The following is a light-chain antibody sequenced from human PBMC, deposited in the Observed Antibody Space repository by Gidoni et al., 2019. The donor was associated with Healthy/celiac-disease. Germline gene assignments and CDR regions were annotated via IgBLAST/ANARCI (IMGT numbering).Light chain of an antibody. CDR1: QSVLYSSNNKNY. V-gene: IGKV4-1*01. J-gene: IGKJ4*01. CDR2: GAS. Sequence: IVMTQSPDSLAVSLGERATINCKSSQSVLYSSNNKNYLAWYQQKPGQPPKLLIYGASTRESGVPDRFSGSGSGTDFTLTISSLQAEDVAVYYCQQYYSTPPTFXGXTKVEIK. CDR3: QQYYSTPPT.